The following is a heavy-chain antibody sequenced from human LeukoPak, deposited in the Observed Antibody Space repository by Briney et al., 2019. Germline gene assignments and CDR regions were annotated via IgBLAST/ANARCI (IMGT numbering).Heavy chain of an antibody. V-gene: IGHV5-51*01. Sequence: GESLEISCKGSGYSFTSYWIGWLRQMPGKGLEWMGIIYPGDSDTRYSPSFQGQVTISADKSISTAYLRWSSLKASDTAMYYCARRKRITIFGVDPLDYYYGMDVWGQGTTVTVSS. CDR1: GYSFTSYW. D-gene: IGHD3-3*01. CDR2: IYPGDSDT. CDR3: ARRKRITIFGVDPLDYYYGMDV. J-gene: IGHJ6*02.